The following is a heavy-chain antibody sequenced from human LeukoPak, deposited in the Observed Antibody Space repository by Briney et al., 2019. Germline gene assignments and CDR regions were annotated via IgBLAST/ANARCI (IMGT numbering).Heavy chain of an antibody. CDR1: GYTFTGYY. V-gene: IGHV1-2*02. Sequence: ASVKVPCKASGYTFTGYYMHWVRQAPGQGLEWMGWINPNSGGTNYAQKFQGRVTMTRDTSISTAYMELSRLRSDDTAVYYCARGITIFGVVSLSWFDPWGQGTLVTVSS. CDR3: ARGITIFGVVSLSWFDP. CDR2: INPNSGGT. J-gene: IGHJ5*02. D-gene: IGHD3-3*01.